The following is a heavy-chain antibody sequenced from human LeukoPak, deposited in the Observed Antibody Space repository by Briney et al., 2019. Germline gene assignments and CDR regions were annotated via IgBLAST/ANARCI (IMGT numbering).Heavy chain of an antibody. CDR2: ISSSSSYI. D-gene: IGHD6-19*01. J-gene: IGHJ4*02. CDR3: AREARRSGWYHPFDY. CDR1: GFTFSSYS. V-gene: IGHV3-21*01. Sequence: GGSLRLSCAASGFTFSSYSMNWVRQAPGKGLEWVSSISSSSSYIYYADSVKGRFTISRDNAKNSLYLQMNSLRAEDTAVYYCAREARRSGWYHPFDYWGQGTLVTVSS.